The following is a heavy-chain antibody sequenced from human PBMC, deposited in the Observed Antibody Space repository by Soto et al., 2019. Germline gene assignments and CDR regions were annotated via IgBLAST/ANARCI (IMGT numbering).Heavy chain of an antibody. Sequence: SVKVSCKASGGTFSSYAISWVRQAPGQGLEWMGGIIPIFGTANYAQKFQGRVTITADESTSTAYMELSSLRSEDTAVYYCAHSRRSGSYSVDYWGQGTLVTVSS. V-gene: IGHV1-69*13. J-gene: IGHJ4*02. CDR3: AHSRRSGSYSVDY. D-gene: IGHD1-26*01. CDR2: IIPIFGTA. CDR1: GGTFSSYA.